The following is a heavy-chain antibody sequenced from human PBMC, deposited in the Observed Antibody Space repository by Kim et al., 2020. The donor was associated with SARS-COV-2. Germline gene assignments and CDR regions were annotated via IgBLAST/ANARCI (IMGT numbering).Heavy chain of an antibody. V-gene: IGHV5-51*01. Sequence: RYSPSFQCQVTISADKSISTAYLQWSSLKASDTAMYYCARQSSSWSFDYWGQGTLVTVSS. J-gene: IGHJ4*02. CDR3: ARQSSSWSFDY. D-gene: IGHD6-13*01.